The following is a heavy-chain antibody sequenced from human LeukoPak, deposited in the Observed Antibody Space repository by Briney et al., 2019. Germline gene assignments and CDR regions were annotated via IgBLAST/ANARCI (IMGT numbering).Heavy chain of an antibody. CDR1: GGSISSGLW. D-gene: IGHD5/OR15-5a*01. J-gene: IGHJ4*02. CDR3: ARDHSFFQVDY. V-gene: IGHV4-39*02. Sequence: SSETLSLTCVVSGGSISSGLWWRWVRQSPGKRLEWIGSIHSGGSTYYIPSVKSRITISADTSKNQFSLKLTSVTAADTAVYYCARDHSFFQVDYWGQGTLVTVSS. CDR2: IHSGGST.